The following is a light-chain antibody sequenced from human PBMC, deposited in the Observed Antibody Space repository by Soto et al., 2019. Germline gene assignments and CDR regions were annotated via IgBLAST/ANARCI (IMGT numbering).Light chain of an antibody. CDR3: QQRSNWPPGYT. J-gene: IGKJ2*01. CDR1: LSVSNY. Sequence: DIVLTQSPATLSLSPGERATLSCRTSLSVSNYLAWYQQRPGQAPRLLIYDASNRATGIPARFSGSGSGTDFTLTISSLEPEDFAVYYCQQRSNWPPGYTFGQGTKLEIK. CDR2: DAS. V-gene: IGKV3-11*01.